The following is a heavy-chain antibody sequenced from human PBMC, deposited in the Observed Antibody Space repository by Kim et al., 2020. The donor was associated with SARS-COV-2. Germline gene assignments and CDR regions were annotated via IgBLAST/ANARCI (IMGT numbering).Heavy chain of an antibody. V-gene: IGHV3-23*01. CDR1: GFTFSSYA. CDR3: AKKGGGGYYYYFDY. CDR2: IGGDGGST. J-gene: IGHJ4*02. Sequence: GGSLRLSCAASGFTFSSYAMSWVRQAPGKGLEWVSLIGGDGGSTYYADSVKGRFTISRDNSKNTLYLQMNSLRAEDTAVYYCAKKGGGGYYYYFDYWGQGTLVTVSS. D-gene: IGHD6-25*01.